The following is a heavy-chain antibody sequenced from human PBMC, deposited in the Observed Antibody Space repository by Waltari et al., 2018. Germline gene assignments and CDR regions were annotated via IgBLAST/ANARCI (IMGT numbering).Heavy chain of an antibody. D-gene: IGHD2-2*01. CDR2: IYWNDDK. CDR3: AHSPPGSTILLFDY. Sequence: QITLKESGPTLVKPTQTLTLTCTFSGFSLSTSGVGVGWIRPPPGKALEWLALIYWNDDKRYSPCLKSRHTITKDTAKNQVVLTMTNMDPVDTATYYCAHSPPGSTILLFDYWGQGTLVTVSS. CDR1: GFSLSTSGVG. J-gene: IGHJ4*02. V-gene: IGHV2-5*01.